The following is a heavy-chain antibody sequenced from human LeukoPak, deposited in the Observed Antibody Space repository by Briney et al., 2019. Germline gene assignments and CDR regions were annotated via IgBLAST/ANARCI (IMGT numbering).Heavy chain of an antibody. CDR2: VYSGGST. Sequence: GGSLRLSCTASGFIVTNNYINWLRHAPGKGLGWVSLVYSGGSTYYADSVKGRFTISRDNSKNMVYLQMNSLRAEDTAMYYCARDPPAVLIDTYGWGQGTLVTVSS. CDR1: GFIVTNNY. CDR3: ARDPPAVLIDTYG. V-gene: IGHV3-66*01. J-gene: IGHJ4*02. D-gene: IGHD2-8*01.